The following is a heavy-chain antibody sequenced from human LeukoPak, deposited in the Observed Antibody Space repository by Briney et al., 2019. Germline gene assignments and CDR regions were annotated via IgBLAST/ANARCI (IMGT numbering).Heavy chain of an antibody. Sequence: PGGSLRLSCAASGFTVSSNYMSWVRQAPGKGLEWVSVIYSGGSTYYADSVKGRFTISRDNSKNTLYLQMNSLRAEGTAVYYCARDRRLFCSGGSCYGMDVWGQGTTVTVSS. J-gene: IGHJ6*02. CDR2: IYSGGST. CDR1: GFTVSSNY. V-gene: IGHV3-53*01. D-gene: IGHD2-15*01. CDR3: ARDRRLFCSGGSCYGMDV.